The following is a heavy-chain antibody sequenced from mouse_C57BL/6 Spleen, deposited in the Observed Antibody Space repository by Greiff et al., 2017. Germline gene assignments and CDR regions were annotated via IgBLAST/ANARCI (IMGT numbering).Heavy chain of an antibody. Sequence: EVKLQESGPGLVKPSQSLSLTCSVTGYSITSGYYWNWIRQFPGNKLEWMGYISYDGSNNYNPSLKNRISITRDTSKNQFFLKLNSVTTEDTATYYCANSYYGSSPWFAYWGQGTLVTVSA. V-gene: IGHV3-6*01. D-gene: IGHD1-1*01. CDR3: ANSYYGSSPWFAY. CDR2: ISYDGSN. CDR1: GYSITSGYY. J-gene: IGHJ3*01.